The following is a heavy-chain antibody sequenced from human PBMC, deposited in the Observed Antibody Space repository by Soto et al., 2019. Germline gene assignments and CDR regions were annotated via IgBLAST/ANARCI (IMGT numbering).Heavy chain of an antibody. CDR3: ARWSYLDY. V-gene: IGHV3-23*01. CDR1: GFSFGSYA. CDR2: ISGSDGKT. D-gene: IGHD3-3*01. J-gene: IGHJ4*02. Sequence: GGSLRLSCAASGFSFGSYALSWVRQAPGKGLEWVSTISGSDGKTFYADAVKGRFSISRDTSQNTLYPQMNSLRADDTAIYYCARWSYLDYWGQGTQVTVSS.